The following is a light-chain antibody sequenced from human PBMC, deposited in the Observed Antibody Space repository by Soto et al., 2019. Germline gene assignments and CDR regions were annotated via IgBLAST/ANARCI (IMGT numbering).Light chain of an antibody. CDR1: QDLSNY. V-gene: IGKV1-27*01. CDR2: AAS. CDR3: QNYNGAPWT. Sequence: DIQMTQSPSSLSASVGDRVTITCRASQDLSNYLAWYQQKPGKVPKLLIYAASTLHSGVLSRFSGSGSGTDFTLTISGLQPEDVANYYCQNYNGAPWTFGQGTKVEIE. J-gene: IGKJ1*01.